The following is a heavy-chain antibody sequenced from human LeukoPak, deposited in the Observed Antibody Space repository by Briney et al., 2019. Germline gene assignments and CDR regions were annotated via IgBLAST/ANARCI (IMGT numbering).Heavy chain of an antibody. D-gene: IGHD6-6*01. CDR2: IKQDGSEK. CDR3: ARMGSSSSAY. CDR1: GFTFSSYW. J-gene: IGHJ4*02. V-gene: IGHV3-7*01. Sequence: GGSLRLSCAASGFTFSSYWMSWVRQAPGKGLEWVANIKQDGSEKNYVDSVKGRFTISRDNAKKSLYLQMNSLRAEGSAVYYCARMGSSSSAYWGQGTLVTVSS.